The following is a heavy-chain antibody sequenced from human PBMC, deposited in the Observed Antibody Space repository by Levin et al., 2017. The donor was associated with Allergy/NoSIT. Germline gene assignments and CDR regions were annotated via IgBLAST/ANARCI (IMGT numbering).Heavy chain of an antibody. CDR3: ARESLGDSKTFDL. CDR2: INPNSGGT. Sequence: ASVKVSCKASGYLFTGYYIHWLRQAPGQGLEWMGWINPNSGGTDYSQKFQGRVTMTRDTSITTVYMDLSRLTYDDSAIYFCARESLGDSKTFDLWGQGTMVTTSS. J-gene: IGHJ3*01. CDR1: GYLFTGYY. D-gene: IGHD3-10*01. V-gene: IGHV1-2*02.